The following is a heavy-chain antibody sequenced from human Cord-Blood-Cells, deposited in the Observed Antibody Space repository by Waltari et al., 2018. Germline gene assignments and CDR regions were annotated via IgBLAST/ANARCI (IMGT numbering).Heavy chain of an antibody. CDR3: ARVSGYSSTHYYYYGMDV. D-gene: IGHD6-13*01. CDR2: MNPNNGNT. Sequence: QVQLVQSGAEVKKPGASVKVSCKASGYTFTSYDINWVRQATGQGLEWMGWMNPNNGNTGYAQNFQCRVTMTRNTSISTAYMELSSLRSEDTAVYYCARVSGYSSTHYYYYGMDVWGQGTTVTVSS. CDR1: GYTFTSYD. V-gene: IGHV1-8*01. J-gene: IGHJ6*02.